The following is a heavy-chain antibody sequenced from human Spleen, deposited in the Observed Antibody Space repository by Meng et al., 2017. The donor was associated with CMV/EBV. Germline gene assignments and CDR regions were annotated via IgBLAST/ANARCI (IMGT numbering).Heavy chain of an antibody. CDR3: ARGSYSSSSFDY. J-gene: IGHJ4*02. V-gene: IGHV4-39*07. Sequence: SETLSLTCTVSGGSISSSNFYWGWIRQPPGKGLEWIGSIYYSGSTYYNPSLKSRVTISVDTSKNQFSLKLSSVTAADTAVYYCARGSYSSSSFDYWGQGTLVTVSS. D-gene: IGHD6-6*01. CDR2: IYYSGST. CDR1: GGSISSSNFY.